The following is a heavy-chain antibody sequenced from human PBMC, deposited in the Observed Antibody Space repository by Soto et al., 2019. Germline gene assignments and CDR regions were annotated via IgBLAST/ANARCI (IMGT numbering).Heavy chain of an antibody. CDR3: AGENGDFWTDAFDI. J-gene: IGHJ3*02. V-gene: IGHV4-31*03. CDR1: GGSISSADYY. CDR2: IYYSGST. D-gene: IGHD3-3*01. Sequence: QVQLQESGPGLVKPSQTLSLTCTVSGGSISSADYYWSWIRQHPGKGLEWIGYIYYSGSTYYNPSLKSRVNISVDTSKNQFSLKLTPVTAADTAVYYCAGENGDFWTDAFDIWVQGTMVTVSS.